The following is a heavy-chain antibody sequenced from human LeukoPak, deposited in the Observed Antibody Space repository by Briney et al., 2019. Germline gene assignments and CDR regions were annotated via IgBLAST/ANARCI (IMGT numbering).Heavy chain of an antibody. CDR2: INHSGST. V-gene: IGHV4-34*01. CDR3: ARGRLRWHYYFDY. Sequence: PETLSLTCAVYGGSFSGYYWSWIRQPPGKGLEWIGEINHSGSTNYNPSLKSRVTISVDTSKNQFSLKLSSVTAADTAVYYCARGRLRWHYYFDYWGQGTLVTVSS. D-gene: IGHD4-23*01. CDR1: GGSFSGYY. J-gene: IGHJ4*02.